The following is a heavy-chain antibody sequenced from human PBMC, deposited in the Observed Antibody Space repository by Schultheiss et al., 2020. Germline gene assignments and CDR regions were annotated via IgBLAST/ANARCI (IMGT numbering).Heavy chain of an antibody. CDR2: INPSGGST. Sequence: AAVKVACKASGSTFTSYYMHWVRQAPGQGLEWMGIINPSGGSTSYAQKFQGRVTMTRDTSTSTVYMELSSLRSEDTAVYYCARDRLITYYYDSSGYQYFDYWGQGTLVTISS. V-gene: IGHV1-46*01. CDR1: GSTFTSYY. J-gene: IGHJ4*02. CDR3: ARDRLITYYYDSSGYQYFDY. D-gene: IGHD3-22*01.